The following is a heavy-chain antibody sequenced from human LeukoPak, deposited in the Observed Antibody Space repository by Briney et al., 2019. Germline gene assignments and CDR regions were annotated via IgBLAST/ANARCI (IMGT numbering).Heavy chain of an antibody. V-gene: IGHV3-7*01. CDR1: GFTISPYW. Sequence: GGSLRLSCAASGFTISPYWMSWVRQVPGKGLELVANIKEDGSMRYYVDSVRGRFTISRDNAKNSLYLQMNSLRAEDTAVYYRTRDEYWGQGTPVTVFS. J-gene: IGHJ4*02. CDR2: IKEDGSMR. CDR3: TRDEY.